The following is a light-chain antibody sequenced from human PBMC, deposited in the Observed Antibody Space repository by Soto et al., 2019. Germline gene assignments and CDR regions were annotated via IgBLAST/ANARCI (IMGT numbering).Light chain of an antibody. V-gene: IGKV3-15*01. Sequence: EIVMTQSPATLSVSPGERATLSCRASQTVSSNLAWYQQKPGQVPRLLMYGASTRATGIPARFSGSGSGTEFTLTISSLQSEDFAVYYCQQYNNWPLSTFGQGTKV. J-gene: IGKJ1*01. CDR2: GAS. CDR3: QQYNNWPLST. CDR1: QTVSSN.